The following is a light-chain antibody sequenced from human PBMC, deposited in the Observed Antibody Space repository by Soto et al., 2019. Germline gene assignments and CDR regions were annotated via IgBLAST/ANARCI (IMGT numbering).Light chain of an antibody. CDR2: ISS. Sequence: QAVVTQAPSASGTPGQRVTISCSGSSSNIGSNTVNWYQQLPGTAPKLLIFISSQRPSGVPDRFSGSKSGTSASLAISGLQSEDEADYFCATWDDSLSAVVFGGGTQLTVL. CDR3: ATWDDSLSAVV. CDR1: SSNIGSNT. J-gene: IGLJ2*01. V-gene: IGLV1-44*01.